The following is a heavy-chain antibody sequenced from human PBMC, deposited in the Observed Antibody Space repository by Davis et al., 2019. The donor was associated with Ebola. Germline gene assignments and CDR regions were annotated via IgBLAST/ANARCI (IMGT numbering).Heavy chain of an antibody. J-gene: IGHJ3*02. CDR1: GFSFSSHW. CDR2: INKDGSQK. V-gene: IGHV3-7*03. CDR3: AKDLFAGNLGDGFDI. Sequence: PGGSLRLSCAASGFSFSSHWMTWVRQAPGKGLESVAKINKDGSQKYYVDPVKGRFTISRDNAQNSLYLQMNSLRAEDTAVYHCAKDLFAGNLGDGFDIWGPGTMVTVSS. D-gene: IGHD2/OR15-2a*01.